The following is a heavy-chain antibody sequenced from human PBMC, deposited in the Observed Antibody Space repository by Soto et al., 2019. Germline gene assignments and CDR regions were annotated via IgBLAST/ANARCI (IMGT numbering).Heavy chain of an antibody. J-gene: IGHJ4*02. V-gene: IGHV3-30*18. Sequence: QVQLVESGGGVVQPGRSLRLSCAASGFTFSSYGMHWVRQAPGKGLEWVAVISYDGSNKYYADSVKGRFTISRDNSKNRLYLQMNSLRAEDTAVYYCAKERGYSSSWNYFDYWGQGTLVTVSS. CDR1: GFTFSSYG. D-gene: IGHD6-13*01. CDR2: ISYDGSNK. CDR3: AKERGYSSSWNYFDY.